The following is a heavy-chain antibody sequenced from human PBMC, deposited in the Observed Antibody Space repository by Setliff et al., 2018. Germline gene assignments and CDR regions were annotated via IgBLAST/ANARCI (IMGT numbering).Heavy chain of an antibody. CDR2: IIPLFGTT. V-gene: IGHV1-69*13. D-gene: IGHD1-26*01. CDR1: GGTFSSSA. Sequence: SVKVSCKTSGGTFSSSAFSWVRQAPAQGLEWIGRIIPLFGTTNFAQNLQDRVTITADQSTGTVYMEVRSLRFEDTGVYYCARGFDVGAPRTDSFDIWGQGTAVTVSS. J-gene: IGHJ3*02. CDR3: ARGFDVGAPRTDSFDI.